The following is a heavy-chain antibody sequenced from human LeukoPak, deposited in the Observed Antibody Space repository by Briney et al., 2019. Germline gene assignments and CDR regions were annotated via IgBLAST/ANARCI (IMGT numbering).Heavy chain of an antibody. Sequence: SETLSLTCTVSGGSISSYYWSWIRQPPGKGLEWIGYIYYSGSTNYNPSLKSRVTISVDTSKNQFSLKLSSVTAADTAVYYCAKERDERFLEWFWWFDPWGQGTLVTVSS. J-gene: IGHJ5*02. CDR2: IYYSGST. CDR1: GGSISSYY. CDR3: AKERDERFLEWFWWFDP. V-gene: IGHV4-59*01. D-gene: IGHD3-3*01.